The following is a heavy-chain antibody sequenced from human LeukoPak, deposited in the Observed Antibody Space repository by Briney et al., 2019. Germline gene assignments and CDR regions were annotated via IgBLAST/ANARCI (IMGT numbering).Heavy chain of an antibody. V-gene: IGHV4-39*01. CDR1: GGSFSSYY. J-gene: IGHJ6*02. CDR2: IYYSGST. Sequence: PSETLSLTCAVYGGSFSSYYWGWIRQPPGKGLEWIGSIYYSGSTYYNPSLKSRITISVDTSKNQFSLKLSSVTAADTAVYYCARQGTVTTYYYYYYGLDVWGQGTTVTVSS. D-gene: IGHD4-17*01. CDR3: ARQGTVTTYYYYYYGLDV.